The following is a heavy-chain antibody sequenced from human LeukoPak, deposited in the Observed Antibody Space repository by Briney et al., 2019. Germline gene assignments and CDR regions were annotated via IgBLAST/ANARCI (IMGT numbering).Heavy chain of an antibody. CDR1: GFIFSNHW. CDR2: INSDMSST. D-gene: IGHD6-19*01. J-gene: IGHJ4*02. V-gene: IGHV3-74*01. CDR3: AGRLAVSGNYFDY. Sequence: PGGSLRLSCAASGFIFSNHWMHWVRQAPGKGLVWVSRINSDMSSTNYADSVKGRFTISRDNAKNTLYLQMNSLRAEDTAVYYCAGRLAVSGNYFDYWGQGTLVTVSS.